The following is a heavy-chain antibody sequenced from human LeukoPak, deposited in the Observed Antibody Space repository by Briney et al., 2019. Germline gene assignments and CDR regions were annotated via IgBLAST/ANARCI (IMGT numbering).Heavy chain of an antibody. CDR1: GFTFSTYG. CDR3: AKDQKRGYSYGYLFYYYYMDV. V-gene: IGHV3-30*02. Sequence: GGSLRLSCAASGFTFSTYGMHWVRQAPGKGLEWVAFIRYDGSNKYYADSVKGRFTISRDNSKNTLFLQMNSLRAEDTAVYYCAKDQKRGYSYGYLFYYYYMDVWGKGTTVTISS. J-gene: IGHJ6*03. D-gene: IGHD5-18*01. CDR2: IRYDGSNK.